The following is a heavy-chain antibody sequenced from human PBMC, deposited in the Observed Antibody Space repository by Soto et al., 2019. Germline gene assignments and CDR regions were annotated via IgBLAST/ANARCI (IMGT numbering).Heavy chain of an antibody. CDR2: LHYSGTT. J-gene: IGHJ6*02. V-gene: IGHV4-39*01. D-gene: IGHD2-2*01. Sequence: QLRLQESGPGLVKSSETLSLTCTVSGHLIRTSSYYWGWIRQSPGKGLEWIGSLHYSGTTYYNPSHKSRVTIFVDTSKNQFSLRADSVTAADTAVYYCARHDWSRLYGMDVWGQGTTVTVSS. CDR1: GHLIRTSSYY. CDR3: ARHDWSRLYGMDV.